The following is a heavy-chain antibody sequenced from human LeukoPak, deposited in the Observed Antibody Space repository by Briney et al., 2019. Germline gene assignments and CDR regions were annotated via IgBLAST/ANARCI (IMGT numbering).Heavy chain of an antibody. D-gene: IGHD6-13*01. CDR1: GGSIINYY. V-gene: IGHV4-59*01. Sequence: SETLSLTCNVSGGSIINYYWTWVRQPPGKGLEWIGYIYDYGTTNYNPSLKSRVTISVDTSKNQFSLSLTSVTATDTAVYYCARGIRYGNDFWGQGTLVTVSS. CDR3: ARGIRYGNDF. J-gene: IGHJ4*02. CDR2: IYDYGTT.